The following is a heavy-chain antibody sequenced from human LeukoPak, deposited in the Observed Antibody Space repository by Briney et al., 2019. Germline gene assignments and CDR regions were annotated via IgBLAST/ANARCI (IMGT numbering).Heavy chain of an antibody. CDR1: GGSISSGGHS. CDR3: AKSDDFSFGF. CDR2: IYHSGSGST. Sequence: PSETLSLTCTVSGGSISSGGHSWSWIRQPPGKGLEWIGYIYHSGSGSTYYNPSLKSRVTISIDKSKNQFSLKLNSVTAADTAVYYCAKSDDFSFGFWGQGTLVTVSS. J-gene: IGHJ4*02. D-gene: IGHD3-16*01. V-gene: IGHV4-30-2*01.